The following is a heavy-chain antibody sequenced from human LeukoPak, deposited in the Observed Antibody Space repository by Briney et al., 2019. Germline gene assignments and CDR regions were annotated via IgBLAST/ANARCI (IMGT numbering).Heavy chain of an antibody. CDR3: ATLNGPLFEY. D-gene: IGHD2-8*01. Sequence: GGSLRLSCAASGLTFSSYSMNWVRQAPGKGLEWVASIHQHGNEKYFVDSVRGRFTISRDNAKNSLYLQMSSLRAEDTAVYYCATLNGPLFEYWGQGTLVTVSS. CDR2: IHQHGNEK. CDR1: GLTFSSYS. V-gene: IGHV3-7*01. J-gene: IGHJ4*02.